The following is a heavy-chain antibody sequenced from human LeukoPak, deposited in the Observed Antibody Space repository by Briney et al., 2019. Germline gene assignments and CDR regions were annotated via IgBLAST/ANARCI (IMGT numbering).Heavy chain of an antibody. CDR1: GGSLGSHY. V-gene: IGHV4-59*11. CDR3: ARDTNAFDI. J-gene: IGHJ3*02. D-gene: IGHD1-26*01. Sequence: SDTLSLTCTVSGGSLGSHYWSWIRQPPGEGLEWIAYIHYSGSTNYTPSLKSRVTISVDTYKNQFYLKLNSVTAADTAVYYCARDTNAFDIWGQGTMVIVSP. CDR2: IHYSGST.